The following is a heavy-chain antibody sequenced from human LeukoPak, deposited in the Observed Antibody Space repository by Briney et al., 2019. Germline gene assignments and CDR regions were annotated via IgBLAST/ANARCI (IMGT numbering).Heavy chain of an antibody. J-gene: IGHJ4*02. Sequence: SETLSLTCTVSGGSICSYYWSWIRQPAGKGLEWIGRIYTSGSTNYNPSLKSRVTMSVDTSKNQFSLKLSSVTAADTAVYYCARDRGYSGYDLADYYFDYWGQGTLVTVSS. V-gene: IGHV4-4*07. CDR3: ARDRGYSGYDLADYYFDY. CDR2: IYTSGST. CDR1: GGSICSYY. D-gene: IGHD5-12*01.